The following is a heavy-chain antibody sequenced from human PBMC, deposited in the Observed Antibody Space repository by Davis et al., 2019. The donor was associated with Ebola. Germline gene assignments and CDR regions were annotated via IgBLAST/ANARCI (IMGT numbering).Heavy chain of an antibody. CDR3: AKSPTTVTLGFDY. V-gene: IGHV3-23*01. CDR1: GLTFRSYA. CDR2: ITARGTIT. D-gene: IGHD4-17*01. Sequence: GESLKIPCAASGLTFRSYAMSWVRQAPGKGPEWVSTITARGTITYYADSVKGRFIISRDNSKNTLYLQMNSLRAADTAVYYCAKSPTTVTLGFDYWGQGTLVTVSS. J-gene: IGHJ4*02.